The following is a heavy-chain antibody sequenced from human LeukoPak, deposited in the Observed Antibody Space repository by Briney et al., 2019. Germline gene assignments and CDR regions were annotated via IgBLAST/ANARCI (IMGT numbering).Heavy chain of an antibody. D-gene: IGHD7-27*01. V-gene: IGHV1-3*01. CDR3: ARDPLTGLDY. CDR2: INAGNGDT. J-gene: IGHJ4*02. CDR1: GYTFTNYG. Sequence: ASVKVSCKASGYTFTNYGMNWVRQAPGQRLEWMGWINAGNGDTNYSQKFQGRVTFTRDTSASTAYMELSSLRSEDTTVYYCARDPLTGLDYWGQGTLVTVSS.